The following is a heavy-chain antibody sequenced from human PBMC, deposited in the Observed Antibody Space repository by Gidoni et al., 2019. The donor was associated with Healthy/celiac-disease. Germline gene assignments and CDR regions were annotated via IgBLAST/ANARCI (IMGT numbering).Heavy chain of an antibody. V-gene: IGHV5-51*01. J-gene: IGHJ4*02. CDR2: IYPGDSET. Sequence: EVQLGQSGAEVKKPGESLRISCKGSGYSFTSYCLGGVRQMPGKGLEWMGIIYPGDSETRYSPSFQGQVTISADKSISTAYLQWSSLKASDTAMYYCARRSHSSMIVVVDYWGQGTLVTVSS. CDR1: GYSFTSYC. CDR3: ARRSHSSMIVVVDY. D-gene: IGHD3-22*01.